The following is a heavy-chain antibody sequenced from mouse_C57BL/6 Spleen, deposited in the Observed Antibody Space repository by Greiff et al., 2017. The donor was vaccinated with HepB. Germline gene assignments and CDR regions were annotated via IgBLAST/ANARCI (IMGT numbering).Heavy chain of an antibody. J-gene: IGHJ1*03. D-gene: IGHD1-1*01. CDR3: ARGPYGSSRWYFDV. CDR1: GFTFSDYG. V-gene: IGHV5-17*01. Sequence: DVHLVESGGGLVKPGGSLKLSCAASGFTFSDYGMHWVRQAPEKGLEWVAYISSGSSTIYYADTVKGRFTISRDNAKNTLFLQMTSLRSEDTAMYYCARGPYGSSRWYFDVWGTGTTVTVSS. CDR2: ISSGSSTI.